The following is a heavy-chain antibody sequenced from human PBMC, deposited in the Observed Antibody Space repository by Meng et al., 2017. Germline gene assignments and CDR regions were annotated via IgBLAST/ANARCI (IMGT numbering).Heavy chain of an antibody. CDR3: ALFTYYGSGSYRQHFDY. CDR2: ISPIFGTA. J-gene: IGHJ4*02. Sequence: HVQPGPSAVLSKKPRSSGTVAAKASAPPLTRYAIRCVHQAPGPGLERMGGISPIFGTANYAQKFQGRVTITADKSTSTAYRELTSLRSEDTAVYYCALFTYYGSGSYRQHFDYWGQGTLVTVSS. CDR1: APPLTRYA. D-gene: IGHD3-10*01. V-gene: IGHV1-69*06.